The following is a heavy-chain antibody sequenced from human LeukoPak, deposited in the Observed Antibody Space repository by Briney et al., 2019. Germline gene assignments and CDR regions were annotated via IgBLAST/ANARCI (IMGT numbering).Heavy chain of an antibody. V-gene: IGHV3-23*01. CDR1: GFTFSSYA. CDR2: ISGSGGST. J-gene: IGHJ4*02. Sequence: GGSLRLSCAASGFTFSSYAMSWVRQAPGKGLEWVSAISGSGGSTYYADSVKGRFTISRDNSKNTLYLQMNSLRVEDTAIYFCARDSPVLTYWGQGTLVTVSS. CDR3: ARDSPVLTY.